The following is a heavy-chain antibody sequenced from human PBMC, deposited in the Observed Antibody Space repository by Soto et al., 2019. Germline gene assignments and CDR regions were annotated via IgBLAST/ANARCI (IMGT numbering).Heavy chain of an antibody. CDR2: TYYRSKWYN. CDR1: GDSVSSNSAA. CDR3: ARVVQTYDDFWGGLNDWFDP. D-gene: IGHD3-3*01. V-gene: IGHV6-1*01. J-gene: IGHJ5*02. Sequence: SQTLSLTCAISGDSVSSNSAAWNWIRQSPSRGLEWLGRTYYRSKWYNDYAVSVKSRITINPDTSKSQFSLQLNSVTPEDTAVYYCARVVQTYDDFWGGLNDWFDPWGQGTLVTVSS.